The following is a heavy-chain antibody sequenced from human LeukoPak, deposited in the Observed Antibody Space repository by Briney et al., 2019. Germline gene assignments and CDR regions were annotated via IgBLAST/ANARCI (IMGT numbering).Heavy chain of an antibody. CDR2: ISPIFGTA. D-gene: IGHD3-3*01. CDR3: AVLRGPTIFPYYYYMDV. Sequence: ASVKVSCKASGGTFSSYAISWVRQAPGQGLEWMGGISPIFGTANYAQKFQGRVTITADESTSTAYMELSSLRSEDTAVCYCAVLRGPTIFPYYYYMDVWGKGTTVTVTS. V-gene: IGHV1-69*13. J-gene: IGHJ6*03. CDR1: GGTFSSYA.